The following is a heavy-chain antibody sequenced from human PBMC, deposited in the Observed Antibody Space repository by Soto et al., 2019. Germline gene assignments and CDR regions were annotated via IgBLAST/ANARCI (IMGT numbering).Heavy chain of an antibody. D-gene: IGHD1-7*01. Sequence: QVQLQESGPGLVKPSQTLSLTCTVSGGSISSGNYYWSWIRQPPGKGLEWIGFMSYSGTTSYNASLKSRVTISVDTSKRQFSLNLSFGTAADTAVYYCATMGTPATGLYYFDNWGQGTLVTVSS. J-gene: IGHJ4*02. V-gene: IGHV4-30-4*01. CDR1: GGSISSGNYY. CDR2: MSYSGTT. CDR3: ATMGTPATGLYYFDN.